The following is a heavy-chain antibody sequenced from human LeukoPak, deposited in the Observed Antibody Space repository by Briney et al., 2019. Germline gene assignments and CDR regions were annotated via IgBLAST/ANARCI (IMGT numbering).Heavy chain of an antibody. V-gene: IGHV3-21*01. Sequence: KPGGSLRLSCAASGFTFSSYSMNWVRQAPGKGLEWVSSISSSSSYIYYADSVKGRFTISRDNAKNSLYLQMNSLRAEDTAVYYCARYYDFWSGYSKYYFDYWGQGTLVTVSS. CDR1: GFTFSSYS. CDR3: ARYYDFWSGYSKYYFDY. CDR2: ISSSSSYI. J-gene: IGHJ4*02. D-gene: IGHD3-3*01.